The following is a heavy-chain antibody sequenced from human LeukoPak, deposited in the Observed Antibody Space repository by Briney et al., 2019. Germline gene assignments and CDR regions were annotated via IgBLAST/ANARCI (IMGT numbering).Heavy chain of an antibody. D-gene: IGHD4-23*01. CDR3: AREDYGGNGGDP. V-gene: IGHV1-18*01. J-gene: IGHJ5*02. CDR1: GYSFTTYG. Sequence: GASVKVSCKSSGYSFTTYGVSRLRQAPGQGFEWLGWINPEKGKTDYAQKFQDRLIMTIDTSTRTAYMELRNLRSDDTAVYYCAREDYGGNGGDPWGQGTLVTVSS. CDR2: INPEKGKT.